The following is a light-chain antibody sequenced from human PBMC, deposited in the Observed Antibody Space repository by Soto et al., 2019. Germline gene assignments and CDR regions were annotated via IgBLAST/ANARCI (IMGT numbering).Light chain of an antibody. V-gene: IGLV1-40*01. CDR2: GNN. Sequence: QSVLTQPPSVSGAPGQRVTISCTGSSSNIGAGYDVHWYQHLPGTAPKLLIYGNNNRPSGVPDRFSGSKSGTSASLAITGLQAEEEADYYCQSYDTNLSAWVFGGGTKLTVL. CDR3: QSYDTNLSAWV. CDR1: SSNIGAGYD. J-gene: IGLJ3*02.